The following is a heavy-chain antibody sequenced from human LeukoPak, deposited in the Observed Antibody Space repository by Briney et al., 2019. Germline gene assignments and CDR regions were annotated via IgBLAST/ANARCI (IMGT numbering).Heavy chain of an antibody. Sequence: GESLKISCKGSGYSFTSYWIGLVRQMPGKGLEWVAIIYPGGSDIRYSPSFQGRVTISADKSITTAYLQWSSLKASDTAMYYCARYSSRWYNFDYWGQGTLVTVSS. J-gene: IGHJ4*02. CDR1: GYSFTSYW. CDR3: ARYSSRWYNFDY. CDR2: IYPGGSDI. D-gene: IGHD6-13*01. V-gene: IGHV5-51*01.